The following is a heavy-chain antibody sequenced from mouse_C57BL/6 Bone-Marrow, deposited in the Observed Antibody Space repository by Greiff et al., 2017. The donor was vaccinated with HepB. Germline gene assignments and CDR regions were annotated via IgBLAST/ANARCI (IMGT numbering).Heavy chain of an antibody. CDR2: IDPENGDT. J-gene: IGHJ4*01. V-gene: IGHV14-4*01. CDR1: GFNIKDDY. CDR3: TTGSNTMDY. D-gene: IGHD5-1-1*01. Sequence: EVQVVESGAELVRPGASVKLSCTASGFNIKDDYMHWVKQRPEQGLEWIGWIDPENGDTEYASKFQGKATITADTSSNTAYLQLSSLTSEDTAVYYCTTGSNTMDYWGQGTSVTVSS.